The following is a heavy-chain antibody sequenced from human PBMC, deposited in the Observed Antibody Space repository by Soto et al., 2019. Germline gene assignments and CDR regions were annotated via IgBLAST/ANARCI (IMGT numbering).Heavy chain of an antibody. CDR3: ANQRDSITSCDY. D-gene: IGHD1-20*01. J-gene: IGHJ4*02. CDR1: GGSVSNSQYF. CDR2: ISQSGSV. Sequence: LQLQESGPGLVKPSETLSLTGTVSGGSVSNSQYFWVWLPQPPGKGLEWIGTISQSGSVRYNPYLNSPVTISVDTSRNQYSQSLLSVNAADTAVVYCANQRDSITSCDYWGPGTLVTFSS. V-gene: IGHV4-39*01.